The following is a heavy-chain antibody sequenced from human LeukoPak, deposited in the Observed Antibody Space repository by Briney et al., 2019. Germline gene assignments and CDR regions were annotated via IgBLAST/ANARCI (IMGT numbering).Heavy chain of an antibody. Sequence: SETLSLTCTVSGDYISSYYWSWIRQPPGKGLEWIGYMYYSGSTNYNPSLKSRVTISVDTSKNQFSLKLSSVTAADTAVYYCARSLYYYGSDSFDIWGQGTMVSVSS. V-gene: IGHV4-59*01. CDR3: ARSLYYYGSDSFDI. CDR2: MYYSGST. D-gene: IGHD3-10*01. CDR1: GDYISSYY. J-gene: IGHJ3*02.